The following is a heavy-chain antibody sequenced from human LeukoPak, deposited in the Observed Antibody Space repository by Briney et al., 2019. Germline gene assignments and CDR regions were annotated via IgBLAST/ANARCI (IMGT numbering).Heavy chain of an antibody. J-gene: IGHJ4*02. CDR1: GYTFTSYY. V-gene: IGHV1-46*01. D-gene: IGHD6-13*01. CDR2: INPSGGST. Sequence: ASVKVSCKASGYTFTSYYIHWVRQAPGQELEWMGIINPSGGSTTYAQKFQGRVAMTRDTSTSRVYMEVSSLRSEDTAVYYCARTYSSSDEFDYWGQGTLVTVSS. CDR3: ARTYSSSDEFDY.